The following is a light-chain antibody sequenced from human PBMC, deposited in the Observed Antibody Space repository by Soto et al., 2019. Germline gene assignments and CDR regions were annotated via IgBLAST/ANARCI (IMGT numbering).Light chain of an antibody. CDR2: GAS. Sequence: EILLTHSPGTLSLSPGERATLSCRASQSVSSSHLAWYQQKPGQAPRLLISGASSRATGIPDRFTGSGSGTDFTLTISRMEPEDFAVYYCQQYGSSPRTFGQGTKVDIK. V-gene: IGKV3-20*01. J-gene: IGKJ1*01. CDR1: QSVSSSH. CDR3: QQYGSSPRT.